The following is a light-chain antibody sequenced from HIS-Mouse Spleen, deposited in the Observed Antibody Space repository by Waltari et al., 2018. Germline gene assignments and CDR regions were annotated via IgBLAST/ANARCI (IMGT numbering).Light chain of an antibody. V-gene: IGLV6-57*04. J-gene: IGLJ3*02. CDR1: SGSIASNY. CDR3: QSYDSSNLV. CDR2: EDN. Sequence: NFMLTQPHSVSESPGKTVTISCTRSSGSIASNYVQWYQQRPGSAPTTVIDEDNQRPSGVPDRCSGSIDSSSNSASLTISGLKTEDEADYYCQSYDSSNLVFGGGTKLTVL.